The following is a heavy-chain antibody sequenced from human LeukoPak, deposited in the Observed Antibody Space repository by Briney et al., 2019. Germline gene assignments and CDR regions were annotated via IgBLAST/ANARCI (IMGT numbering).Heavy chain of an antibody. V-gene: IGHV3-9*01. J-gene: IGHJ4*02. CDR1: GFTFDDYA. CDR3: AKDVGSGGRAAGYDS. CDR2: ITWNGGNI. D-gene: IGHD2-15*01. Sequence: GGSLRLSCAASGFTFDDYAMHWVRQAPGKGLEWVSGITWNGGNIGYADSVKGRFTISRDNAKDSVYLQMDSLRAEDTALYYCAKDVGSGGRAAGYDSWGQGTLVTVSS.